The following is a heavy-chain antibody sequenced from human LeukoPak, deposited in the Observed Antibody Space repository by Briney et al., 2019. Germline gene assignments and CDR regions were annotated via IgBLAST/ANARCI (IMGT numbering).Heavy chain of an antibody. V-gene: IGHV3-23*01. D-gene: IGHD4-17*01. J-gene: IGHJ4*02. CDR3: ARVHDDYGDYNNRDDY. CDR2: ITGSGGNT. Sequence: GSLRLSCAASGFPFSTYAMSWVRQAPGKGLEWVSLITGSGGNTYYADSVKGRFTISRDNAKNSLYLQMNSLRAEDTAVYYCARVHDDYGDYNNRDDYWGQGTLVTVSS. CDR1: GFPFSTYA.